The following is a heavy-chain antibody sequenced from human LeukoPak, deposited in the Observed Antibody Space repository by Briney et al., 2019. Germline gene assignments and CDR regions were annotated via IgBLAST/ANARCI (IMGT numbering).Heavy chain of an antibody. CDR1: GFTFSNYP. J-gene: IGHJ4*02. D-gene: IGHD3-10*01. V-gene: IGHV3-64*04. CDR3: ARDRVTMVRGVNYYFDY. CDR2: ISGNGGNT. Sequence: PGGSLRLSCSASGFTFSNYPMHWVRQAPGKGLEYVSGISGNGGNTYYANSVKGRFTISRDNAKNSLYLQMNSLRAEDTAVYYCARDRVTMVRGVNYYFDYWGQGTLVTVSS.